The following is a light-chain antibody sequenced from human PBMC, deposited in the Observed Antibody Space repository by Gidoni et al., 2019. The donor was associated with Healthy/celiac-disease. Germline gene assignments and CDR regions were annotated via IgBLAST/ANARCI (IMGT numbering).Light chain of an antibody. CDR2: EDN. V-gene: IGLV6-57*03. J-gene: IGLJ2*01. CDR1: SGSIASKY. Sequence: NCMLNQPHAVSESPGKTVTIACTRSSGSIASKYVQWDQQRPCSAPTTVIYEDNQRPSGVPARFSGSIDSSSNSASLTISGLNTEDEADYYCQSYDSSFVVFGGGTKLTVL. CDR3: QSYDSSFVV.